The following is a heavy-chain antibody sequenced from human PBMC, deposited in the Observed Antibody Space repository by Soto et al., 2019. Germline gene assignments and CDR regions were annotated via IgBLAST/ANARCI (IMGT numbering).Heavy chain of an antibody. CDR1: GFTFSSYA. CDR3: AKRGIIVGATPMAWFDP. V-gene: IGHV3-23*01. D-gene: IGHD1-26*01. CDR2: ISGSGGST. Sequence: EVQLLESGGGLVQPGGSLRLSCAASGFTFSSYAMSWVRQAPGKGLEWVSAISGSGGSTYYADSVKGRFTISRDKSKNTLYLQMNSLRAEDTAVYYCAKRGIIVGATPMAWFDPWGQGTLVTVSS. J-gene: IGHJ5*02.